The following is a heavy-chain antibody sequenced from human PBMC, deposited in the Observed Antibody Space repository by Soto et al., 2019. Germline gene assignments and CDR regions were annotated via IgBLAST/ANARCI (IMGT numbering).Heavy chain of an antibody. CDR2: IYPGDSDT. CDR1: GYSFTSYW. Sequence: GESLKISCKGSGYSFTSYWIGWVRQMPGKGLEWMGIIYPGDSDTRYSPSFQGQVTISADKSISTAYLQWSSLKASDTAMYYCARFAGSPLDYYYGMDVWGQGTTVTVSS. J-gene: IGHJ6*02. D-gene: IGHD3-10*01. CDR3: ARFAGSPLDYYYGMDV. V-gene: IGHV5-51*01.